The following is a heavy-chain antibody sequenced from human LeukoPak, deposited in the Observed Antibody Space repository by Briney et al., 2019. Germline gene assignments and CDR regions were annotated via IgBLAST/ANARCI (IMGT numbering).Heavy chain of an antibody. J-gene: IGHJ2*01. CDR1: SGSFSGYY. V-gene: IGHV4-34*01. CDR2: INHSGST. D-gene: IGHD6-19*01. Sequence: PSETLSLTCAVYSGSFSGYYWSWIRQPPGKGLEWIGEINHSGSTNYNPSLKSRVTISVDTSKNQFSLKLSSVTAADTAVYYCARVLEGSSGQHWYFDLWGRGTLVTVSS. CDR3: ARVLEGSSGQHWYFDL.